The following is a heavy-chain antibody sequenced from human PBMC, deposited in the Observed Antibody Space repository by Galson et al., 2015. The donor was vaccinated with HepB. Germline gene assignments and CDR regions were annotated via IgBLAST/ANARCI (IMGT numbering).Heavy chain of an antibody. D-gene: IGHD2-21*01. J-gene: IGHJ6*03. CDR3: ARAACGGDCCGDYMDV. CDR2: ISSSGGSR. V-gene: IGHV3-11*01. CDR1: GFTFSDYY. Sequence: PRLSCAAAGFTFSDYYMSWIRQAPGKGLEWVSYISSSGGSRYADSVKGRFTISRDNARNSLYLQMSSLKAADTAVYYCARAACGGDCCGDYMDVWGNGTSVTVSS.